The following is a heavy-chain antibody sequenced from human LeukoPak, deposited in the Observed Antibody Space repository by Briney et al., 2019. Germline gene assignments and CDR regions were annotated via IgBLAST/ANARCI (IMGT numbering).Heavy chain of an antibody. CDR1: GYTFTGYY. CDR2: INPNSGGT. D-gene: IGHD5-18*01. Sequence: GASVRASCKAAGYTFTGYYMNWGRQAPGQGLEWRGWINPNSGGTNYAQKFQGRVTMARDTSISTAYLELRRLRSDDTAVYYCARRGYSYGTGYFDYWGQGTLVTVSS. J-gene: IGHJ4*02. V-gene: IGHV1-2*02. CDR3: ARRGYSYGTGYFDY.